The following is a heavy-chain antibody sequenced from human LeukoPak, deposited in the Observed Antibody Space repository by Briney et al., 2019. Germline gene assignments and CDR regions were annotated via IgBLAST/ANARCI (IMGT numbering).Heavy chain of an antibody. Sequence: GGSLRLSCAASGFTFSSYAMHWVRQAPGKGLEWVAIISYDGSNKYYADSVKGRFTISRDNSKNTLYLQMNSLRAEDTAVYYCARDLYAWYSSGWSMDYWGQGTLVTVSS. CDR2: ISYDGSNK. CDR3: ARDLYAWYSSGWSMDY. D-gene: IGHD6-19*01. V-gene: IGHV3-30-3*01. CDR1: GFTFSSYA. J-gene: IGHJ4*02.